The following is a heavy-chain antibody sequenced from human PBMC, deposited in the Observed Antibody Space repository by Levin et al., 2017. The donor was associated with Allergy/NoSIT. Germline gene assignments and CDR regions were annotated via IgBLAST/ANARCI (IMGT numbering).Heavy chain of an antibody. D-gene: IGHD6-19*01. V-gene: IGHV1-2*04. J-gene: IGHJ6*02. CDR2: INPNSGGT. CDR3: ARDQPYIAVAGTDYYYYGMDV. CDR1: GYTFTGYY. Sequence: ASVKVSCKASGYTFTGYYMHWVRQAPGQGLEWMGWINPNSGGTTYAQKFQGWVTMTRDTSISTAYMELSRLRSDDTAVYYCARDQPYIAVAGTDYYYYGMDVWGQGTTVTVSS.